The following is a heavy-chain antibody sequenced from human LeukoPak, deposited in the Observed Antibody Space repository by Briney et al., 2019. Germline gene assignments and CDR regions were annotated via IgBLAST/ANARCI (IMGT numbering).Heavy chain of an antibody. D-gene: IGHD1-26*01. J-gene: IGHJ4*02. CDR2: IIPIFGIA. CDR3: ARDSGSYSTYYFDY. V-gene: IGHV1-69*04. CDR1: GGTFSSYA. Sequence: ASVTVSCKASGGTFSSYAISWVRQAPGQGLEWMGRIIPIFGIANYAQKFQGRVTITAVKSTSTAYMELSSLRSEDTAVYYCARDSGSYSTYYFDYWGQGTLVTVSS.